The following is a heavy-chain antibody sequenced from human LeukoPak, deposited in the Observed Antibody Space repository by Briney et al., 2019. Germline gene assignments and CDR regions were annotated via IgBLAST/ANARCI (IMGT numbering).Heavy chain of an antibody. Sequence: SSVNVSCKASGGTFSSYAISWVRQAPGQGLEWMGGIIPIFGTANYAQKFQGRVTITTDESTSTAYMVLSSLRSEDTAVYYCARDITVTTGDWFDPWGQGTLVTVSS. V-gene: IGHV1-69*05. CDR2: IIPIFGTA. CDR3: ARDITVTTGDWFDP. D-gene: IGHD4-17*01. CDR1: GGTFSSYA. J-gene: IGHJ5*02.